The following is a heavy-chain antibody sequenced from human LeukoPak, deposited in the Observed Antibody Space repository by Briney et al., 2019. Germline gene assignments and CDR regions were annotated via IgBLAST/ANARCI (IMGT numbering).Heavy chain of an antibody. J-gene: IGHJ4*02. CDR2: ISTYNGNT. D-gene: IGHD4-17*01. V-gene: IGHV1-18*01. Sequence: GASVKVSCKASGYSLRSFGITWVRQAPGQGLEWMGWISTYNGNTNYAQKLQGRVTMTTDTSTSTGYMELRSLSSDGTAVYYCARALAGGDYVSPDCWGQGTLVTVSS. CDR3: ARALAGGDYVSPDC. CDR1: GYSLRSFG.